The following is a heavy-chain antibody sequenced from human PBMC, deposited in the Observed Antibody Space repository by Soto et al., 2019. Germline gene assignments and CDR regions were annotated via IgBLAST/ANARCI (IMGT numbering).Heavy chain of an antibody. Sequence: GGSLRLSCAASGFTVSSNYMSWVRQAPGKGLEWVSVIYSGGSTYYADSVKGRFTISRHNSKNTLYLQMNSLRAEDTAVYYCARGPLLPAYYYYMDVWGKGTTVTVSS. V-gene: IGHV3-53*04. D-gene: IGHD2-15*01. CDR3: ARGPLLPAYYYYMDV. CDR1: GFTVSSNY. CDR2: IYSGGST. J-gene: IGHJ6*03.